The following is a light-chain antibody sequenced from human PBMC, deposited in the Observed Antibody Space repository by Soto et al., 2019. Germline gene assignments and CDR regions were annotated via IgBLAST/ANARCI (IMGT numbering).Light chain of an antibody. CDR2: KAS. CDR3: QQYGRYRT. V-gene: IGKV1-5*03. CDR1: QSTSTW. J-gene: IGKJ1*01. Sequence: DIQMTQSPSTLSASVGDRVTITCRASQSTSTWLAWYQHKPGKAPNLLIYKASSLESGVPSRFSGSGSGTEFALTISSLQRDDVATYCCQQYGRYRTFGQGTKVEIK.